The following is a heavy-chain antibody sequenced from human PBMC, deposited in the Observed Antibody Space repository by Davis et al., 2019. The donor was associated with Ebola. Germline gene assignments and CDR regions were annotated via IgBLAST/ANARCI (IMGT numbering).Heavy chain of an antibody. Sequence: ASVKVSCKASGYTFTGYYMHWVRQAPGQGLEWMGIINPSGGSTSYAQKFQGRVTMTRDTSTSTVYMELSSLRSEDTAVYYCARGRVRDIVVVVAATLDYWGQGTLVTVSS. D-gene: IGHD2-15*01. V-gene: IGHV1-46*01. CDR3: ARGRVRDIVVVVAATLDY. CDR1: GYTFTGYY. J-gene: IGHJ4*02. CDR2: INPSGGST.